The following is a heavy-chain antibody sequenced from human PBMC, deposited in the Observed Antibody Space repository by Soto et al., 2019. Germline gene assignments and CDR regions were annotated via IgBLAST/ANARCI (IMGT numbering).Heavy chain of an antibody. CDR1: GGSISNNNYF. J-gene: IGHJ3*02. CDR3: AREVNVPADADALDI. V-gene: IGHV4-31*03. D-gene: IGHD2-2*01. Sequence: QVQLQESGPGLVKPSQTLSLTCTVSGGSISNNNYFWSWIRQHPGKGLEWIGYIHYRGSAYYNPSLSGRVTILVDTTKNQFSMKLSSVTAADTAMYYCAREVNVPADADALDIWGQGTMVTVSS. CDR2: IHYRGSA.